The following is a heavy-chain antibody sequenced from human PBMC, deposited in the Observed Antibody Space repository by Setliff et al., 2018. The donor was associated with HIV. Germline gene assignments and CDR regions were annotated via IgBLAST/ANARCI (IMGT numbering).Heavy chain of an antibody. J-gene: IGHJ3*02. CDR1: GYSFTTYA. V-gene: IGHV1-3*01. Sequence: ASVKVSCKASGYSFTTYAIHWVRQAPGQRLEWMGWLNAGDGDSGPSREFRGRVSFTRDTSASTAYMELTSLRSDDTAVYYCAKSRVGFSVPYDDFDIWGQGTMVTVSS. CDR2: LNAGDGDS. CDR3: AKSRVGFSVPYDDFDI. D-gene: IGHD1-26*01.